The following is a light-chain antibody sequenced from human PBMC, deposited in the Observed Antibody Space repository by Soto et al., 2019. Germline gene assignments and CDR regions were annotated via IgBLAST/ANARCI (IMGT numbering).Light chain of an antibody. CDR2: GSS. J-gene: IGLJ2*01. CDR3: QSYDSSLSGSV. CDR1: SSNIGAGYD. Sequence: QPVLTQPPSVSGAPGQRVSISCTGSSSNIGAGYDVHWYQQLPGTAPKLLIYGSSNRPSGVPDRFSGSKSDTSASLAITGLQAEDEADYYCQSYDSSLSGSVFGGGTKVTVL. V-gene: IGLV1-40*01.